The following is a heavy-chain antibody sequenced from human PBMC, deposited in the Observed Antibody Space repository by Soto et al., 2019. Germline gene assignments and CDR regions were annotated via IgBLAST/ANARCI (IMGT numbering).Heavy chain of an antibody. D-gene: IGHD3-10*01. CDR1: GFRFSDYG. V-gene: IGHV3-23*01. Sequence: EVQLLESGGGLVQPGGSLRISCATSGFRFSDYGINWVRQAPGKGLEWVSGITKTGRSTFLADSVRGRFTISRDNLNNIVYLQMNSLRADDTALYYCAKRPTSTGFGDPFDIWGQGTMFTVSS. J-gene: IGHJ3*02. CDR2: ITKTGRST. CDR3: AKRPTSTGFGDPFDI.